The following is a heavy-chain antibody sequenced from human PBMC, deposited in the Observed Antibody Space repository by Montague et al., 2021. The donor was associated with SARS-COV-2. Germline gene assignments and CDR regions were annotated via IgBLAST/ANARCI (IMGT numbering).Heavy chain of an antibody. CDR2: INHGGST. D-gene: IGHD3-10*01. J-gene: IGHJ6*03. V-gene: IGHV4-34*01. Sequence: SETLSLTCAVHGTSFSGYYWNWIRQPPGKGLEWIGEINHGGSTKXSPSLKSRLTISADTSKNQFSLKLTSVAAADTAVYYCARLRDGVVPSPILGVGPYYSYSYMDVWGRGTPVSVSS. CDR3: ARLRDGVVPSPILGVGPYYSYSYMDV. CDR1: GTSFSGYY.